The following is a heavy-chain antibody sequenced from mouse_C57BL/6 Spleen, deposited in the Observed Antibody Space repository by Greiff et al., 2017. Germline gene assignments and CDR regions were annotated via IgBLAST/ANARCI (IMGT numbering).Heavy chain of an antibody. CDR2: ISSGGSYT. CDR3: ARRNWDLFAY. D-gene: IGHD4-1*01. Sequence: EVKLMESGGDLVKPGGSLKLSCAASGFTFSSYGMSWVRQTPDKRLEWVATISSGGSYTYYPDSVKGRFTISRDNAKNTLYLQMSSLKSEDTAMYYCARRNWDLFAYWGQGTLVTVSA. J-gene: IGHJ3*01. V-gene: IGHV5-6*02. CDR1: GFTFSSYG.